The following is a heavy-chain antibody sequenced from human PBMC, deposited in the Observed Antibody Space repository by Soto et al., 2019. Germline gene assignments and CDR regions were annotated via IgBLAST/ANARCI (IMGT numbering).Heavy chain of an antibody. Sequence: PGGSLRLSCSASGFTFSDYAIHRVRQAPGKGLEYVSAIFPNGVSTHYADFVKGRFTISRDNSKNTVYLQMSSLTAEDTAVYYCVKGEYYYDSSGYYPFDYWGQGTLVTVSS. CDR2: IFPNGVST. CDR1: GFTFSDYA. D-gene: IGHD3-22*01. CDR3: VKGEYYYDSSGYYPFDY. J-gene: IGHJ4*02. V-gene: IGHV3-64D*06.